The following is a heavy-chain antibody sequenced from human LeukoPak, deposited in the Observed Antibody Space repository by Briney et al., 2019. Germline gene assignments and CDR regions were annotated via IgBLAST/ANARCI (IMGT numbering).Heavy chain of an antibody. D-gene: IGHD5-18*01. CDR1: GFTFSTYW. Sequence: PGGSLRLSCAASGFTFSTYWMHWVRQAPGKGLVWVSRFKSDGSTTSYADSVKGRFTISRDNSKNTLYLQMNSLRAEDTAVYYCARGSGYGYGYDSLFDYWGQGTLVTVSS. J-gene: IGHJ4*02. V-gene: IGHV3-74*01. CDR2: FKSDGSTT. CDR3: ARGSGYGYGYDSLFDY.